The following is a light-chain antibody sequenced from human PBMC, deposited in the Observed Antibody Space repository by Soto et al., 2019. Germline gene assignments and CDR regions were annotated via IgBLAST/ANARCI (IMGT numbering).Light chain of an antibody. Sequence: QSALTQPASVSGSPGQSITISCTGTNGDVGSYDLVSWYQRYPGEAPKLIIYEVNKRPSGISNRFSGSKSGNTASLTISGLQAEDEAEYDCCSYAGSNSLRFGGGTKLTVL. CDR3: CSYAGSNSLR. CDR1: NGDVGSYDL. V-gene: IGLV2-23*02. J-gene: IGLJ2*01. CDR2: EVN.